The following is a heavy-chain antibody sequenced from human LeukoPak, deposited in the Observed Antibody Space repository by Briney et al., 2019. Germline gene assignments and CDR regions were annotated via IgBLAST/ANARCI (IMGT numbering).Heavy chain of an antibody. CDR3: ARGLDFIAVAGTWYFDL. CDR2: IYYSGST. D-gene: IGHD6-19*01. Sequence: SETLSLTCTVSGGSISSYYWSWIRQPPGKGLEWIGYIYYSGSTNYNPSLKSRVTISVDTSKNQFSLKLSSVTAADTAVYYCARGLDFIAVAGTWYFDLWGRGTLVTVSS. V-gene: IGHV4-59*08. J-gene: IGHJ2*01. CDR1: GGSISSYY.